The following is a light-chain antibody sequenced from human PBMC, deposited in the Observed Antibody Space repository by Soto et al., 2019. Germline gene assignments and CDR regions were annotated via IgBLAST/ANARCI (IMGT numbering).Light chain of an antibody. CDR3: QQYYSYPIT. V-gene: IGKV1-8*01. CDR2: AAS. CDR1: PGISSY. J-gene: IGKJ5*01. Sequence: AIRMTQSPSSFSASAGDRVTITCRASPGISSYLAWYQQKPGKAPKLLSYAASTLQSGVPSRFSGSGAGTDFTLTISCLQSEDFATYYCQQYYSYPITFGQGTRLEIK.